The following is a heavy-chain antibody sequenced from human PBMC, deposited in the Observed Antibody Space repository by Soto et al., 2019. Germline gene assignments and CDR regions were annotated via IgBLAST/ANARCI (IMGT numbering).Heavy chain of an antibody. CDR1: GYSVTSGSD. CDR3: ARARIVVSGTIVDF. J-gene: IGHJ4*02. V-gene: IGHV4-38-2*02. Sequence: WETLSLTCTVSGYSVTSGSDWGWFRQPPEKGLEGIGSVDLSGHTYHNPSLMSRVTISIDTSKNQFSLKLTSVTAADTAVYYCARARIVVSGTIVDFWGLGTLVTVSS. CDR2: VDLSGHT. D-gene: IGHD1-7*01.